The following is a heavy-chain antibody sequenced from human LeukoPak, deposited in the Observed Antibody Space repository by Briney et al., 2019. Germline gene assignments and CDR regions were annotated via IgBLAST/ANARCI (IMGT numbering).Heavy chain of an antibody. CDR2: ISCSGGST. CDR3: AKDSRRIGYCSSTSCQFSDY. CDR1: GFTFRSYA. D-gene: IGHD2-2*01. Sequence: GGSLRLSCAASGFTFRSYAMSWVRPAPGKGVEGFSAISCSGGSTYYADSVKGRFTISRDNSKNTLYLQMNSLRAEDTAVYYCAKDSRRIGYCSSTSCQFSDYWGQGTLVTVSS. J-gene: IGHJ4*02. V-gene: IGHV3-23*01.